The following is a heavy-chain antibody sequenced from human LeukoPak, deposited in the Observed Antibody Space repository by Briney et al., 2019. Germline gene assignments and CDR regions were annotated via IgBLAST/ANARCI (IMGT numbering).Heavy chain of an antibody. CDR1: GFTFSSYA. J-gene: IGHJ4*02. CDR2: ISGSGGST. CDR3: ATDGRDYYDSSGYWDY. V-gene: IGHV3-23*01. D-gene: IGHD3-22*01. Sequence: GGSLRLSCAASGFTFSSYAMSWVRKAPEKGLEWVSTISGSGGSTYYADSVKGRFTISRDNSKNTLYLQMNSLRAEDTAVYYCATDGRDYYDSSGYWDYWGQGTLVTVSS.